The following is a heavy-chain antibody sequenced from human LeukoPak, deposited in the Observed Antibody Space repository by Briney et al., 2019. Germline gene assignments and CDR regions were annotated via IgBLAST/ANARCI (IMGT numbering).Heavy chain of an antibody. CDR3: ARDLGWFGELIWFDP. J-gene: IGHJ5*02. CDR1: GYTFTSYG. D-gene: IGHD3-10*01. CDR2: ISAYNGNT. V-gene: IGHV1-18*01. Sequence: ASVKVSCKASGYTFTSYGISWVRQAPGQGLEWMGWISAYNGNTNYAQKLQGRVTMTTDTSTSTAYMELRSLRSDDTAVYYCARDLGWFGELIWFDPWGQGTLVTVSS.